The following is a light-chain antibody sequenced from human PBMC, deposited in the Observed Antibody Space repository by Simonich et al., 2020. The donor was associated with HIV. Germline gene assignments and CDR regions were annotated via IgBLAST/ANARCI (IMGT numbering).Light chain of an antibody. V-gene: IGLV1-40*01. CDR2: ANN. J-gene: IGLJ3*02. CDR1: SSNIGAGYD. Sequence: QSVLTQPPSVSGAPGQRVTISCTGSSSNIGAGYDVHWYQQLPGTAPNLLIYANNNRPSGGPDRFSGSKSGTSASLAITGLQAEDEADYYCQSYDNSLSEWVLGGGTKLTVL. CDR3: QSYDNSLSEWV.